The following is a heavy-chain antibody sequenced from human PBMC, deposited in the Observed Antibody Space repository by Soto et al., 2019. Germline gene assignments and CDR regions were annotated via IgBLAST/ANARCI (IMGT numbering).Heavy chain of an antibody. CDR1: VYTFGSYG. J-gene: IGHJ6*03. Sequence: VQVSYKASVYTFGSYGIIWVRQAPGQGLEWMGWIRAYNGNTNYEQKFQGRVTMTTDTSTSTAYMDLGSLRSDDTAVYYCARGGDVTTLFYNLDVWGKGTTVTVTS. CDR2: IRAYNGNT. V-gene: IGHV1-18*01. D-gene: IGHD3-22*01. CDR3: ARGGDVTTLFYNLDV.